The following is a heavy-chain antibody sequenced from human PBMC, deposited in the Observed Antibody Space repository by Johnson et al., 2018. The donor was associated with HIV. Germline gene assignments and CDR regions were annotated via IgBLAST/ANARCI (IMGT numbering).Heavy chain of an antibody. J-gene: IGHJ3*02. CDR3: ARFRYYYDSSGYLGDAFDI. V-gene: IGHV3-48*04. Sequence: VQLVESGGGVVRPGGSLRLSCAASGFTFDDYGMSWVRQAPGKGLEWVSYISSSGSTIYYADSVKGRFTISRDNAKNSLYLQMNSLRAEDTAVYYCARFRYYYDSSGYLGDAFDIWGQGTMVTVSS. CDR2: ISSSGSTI. D-gene: IGHD3-22*01. CDR1: GFTFDDYG.